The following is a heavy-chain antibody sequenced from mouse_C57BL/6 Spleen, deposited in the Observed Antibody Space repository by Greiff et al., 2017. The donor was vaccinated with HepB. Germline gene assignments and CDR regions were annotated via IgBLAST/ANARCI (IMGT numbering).Heavy chain of an antibody. V-gene: IGHV1-19*01. D-gene: IGHD4-1*01. CDR3: ARRLTGSSFAY. CDR2: INPYNGGT. Sequence: EVQLQQSGPVLVKPGASVKMSCKASGYTFTDYYMNWVKQSHGKSLEWIGVINPYNGGTSYNQKFKGKATLTVDKSSSTAYMELNSLTSEDSAVYYCARRLTGSSFAYWGQGTLVTVSA. CDR1: GYTFTDYY. J-gene: IGHJ3*01.